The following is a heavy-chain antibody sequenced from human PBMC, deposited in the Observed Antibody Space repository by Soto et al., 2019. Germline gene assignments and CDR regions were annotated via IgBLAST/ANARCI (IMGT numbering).Heavy chain of an antibody. D-gene: IGHD1-1*01. V-gene: IGHV3-33*01. CDR1: GLTFSSYG. J-gene: IGHJ6*02. CDR2: IWYAGSNK. Sequence: PGGSLRLSCAASGLTFSSYGMHWVRQAPGKGLGWVAVIWYAGSNKYYADSVKGRFTISRDNSKNTLYLQMNSLRAEDTAVYYCASAQDLWNLHTVYGMDVWGQGTTVTVSS. CDR3: ASAQDLWNLHTVYGMDV.